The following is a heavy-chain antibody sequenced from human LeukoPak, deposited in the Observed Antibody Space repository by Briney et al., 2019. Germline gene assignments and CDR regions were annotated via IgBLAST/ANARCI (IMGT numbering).Heavy chain of an antibody. D-gene: IGHD3-10*01. V-gene: IGHV3-23*01. CDR1: GFTFSSYP. Sequence: LTGGSLRLSCAGSGFTFSSYPMSWVRQAPGKGLEWVSGISGSGGGTFYPESVKGRFIISRDNSKNTLYLQMNSLRAEDTAVYYCAKGSGTRAFDIWGQGTMVTVSS. J-gene: IGHJ3*02. CDR3: AKGSGTRAFDI. CDR2: ISGSGGGT.